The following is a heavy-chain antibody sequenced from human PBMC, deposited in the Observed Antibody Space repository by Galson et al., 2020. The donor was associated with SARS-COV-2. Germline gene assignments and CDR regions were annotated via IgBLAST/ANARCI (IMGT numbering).Heavy chain of an antibody. D-gene: IGHD4-17*01. Sequence: GGSLRLSCAASGFTFSRYAMAWVRQAPGKGLEWVSGISGGGGSTYYADSVKGRFTISRDISQNTVYLQMSSLRAEDTAVYYCAKDRSNDYGDQLDFWGQGTQVTVSS. V-gene: IGHV3-23*01. CDR2: ISGGGGST. CDR1: GFTFSRYA. CDR3: AKDRSNDYGDQLDF. J-gene: IGHJ4*02.